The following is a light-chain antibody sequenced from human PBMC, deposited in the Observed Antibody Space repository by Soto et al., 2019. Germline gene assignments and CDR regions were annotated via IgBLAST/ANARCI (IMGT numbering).Light chain of an antibody. Sequence: QSVLTQPPSVSGAPGQRVIISCAGSTSNIGAGYDVHWYQHRPGTAPKLLIFNNSNRPSGVPVPDRFSGSKSGNTASLTISGLQVEDEAHYHCSSYTTSSTVIFGGGTKVTVL. CDR3: SSYTTSSTVI. V-gene: IGLV1-40*01. CDR2: NNS. CDR1: TSNIGAGYD. J-gene: IGLJ2*01.